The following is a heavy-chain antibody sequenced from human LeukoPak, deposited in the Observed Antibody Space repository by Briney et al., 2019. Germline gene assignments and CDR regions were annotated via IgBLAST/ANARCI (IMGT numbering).Heavy chain of an antibody. D-gene: IGHD6-6*01. CDR1: GGSISSGGYY. Sequence: PSQTLSLTCTVSGGSISSGGYYWSWIRQHPGKGLEWIGYIYYSGSTYYNPSLKSRVTISVDTSKNQFSLKLSSVTAADTAVYYCARGLCSSSLDSFWFDPWGQGTLVTVSS. V-gene: IGHV4-31*03. CDR3: ARGLCSSSLDSFWFDP. CDR2: IYYSGST. J-gene: IGHJ5*02.